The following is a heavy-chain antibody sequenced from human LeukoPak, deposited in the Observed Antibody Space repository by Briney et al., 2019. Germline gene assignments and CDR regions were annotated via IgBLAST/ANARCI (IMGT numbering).Heavy chain of an antibody. Sequence: PSETLSLTCTVSGASISSFYWSWVRQPPGEGLEWIGYISNGGSTNYNPSLKSRVTISVDTSQSQLSLKVNSVTAADTAVYYCVKLQPNTGQWAFDIWGHGTMVSVSS. J-gene: IGHJ3*02. D-gene: IGHD1-1*01. CDR2: ISNGGST. CDR3: VKLQPNTGQWAFDI. CDR1: GASISSFY. V-gene: IGHV4-59*01.